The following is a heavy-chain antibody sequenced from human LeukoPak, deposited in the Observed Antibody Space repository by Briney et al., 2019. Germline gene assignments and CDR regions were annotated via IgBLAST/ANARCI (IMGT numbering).Heavy chain of an antibody. Sequence: GGSLRLSCAASGFTFSSYSMNWVRQAPGKGLEWVSSISSSSSYIYYADSVKGRFTISRDNAKNSLYLQMNSLRAEDTAVYYCARVGQWLAEPFDYWGQGTLVTVSS. D-gene: IGHD6-19*01. CDR2: ISSSSSYI. CDR1: GFTFSSYS. J-gene: IGHJ4*02. CDR3: ARVGQWLAEPFDY. V-gene: IGHV3-21*01.